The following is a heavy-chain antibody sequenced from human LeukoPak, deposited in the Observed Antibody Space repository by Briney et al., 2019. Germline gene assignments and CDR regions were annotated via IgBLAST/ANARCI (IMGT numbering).Heavy chain of an antibody. CDR1: GDSISSTSSY. J-gene: IGHJ6*03. V-gene: IGHV4-39*02. Sequence: SETLSLTCTVSGDSISSTSSYWGWIRQPPGKGLEWIGSIYVSGYTYYSPSLKSRVTMSVDTSKNHFSLKLSSVTAADTAVYYCARQQYCSGDGCYSHFYYYYHMDVWGKGTTVTASS. D-gene: IGHD2-15*01. CDR3: ARQQYCSGDGCYSHFYYYYHMDV. CDR2: IYVSGYT.